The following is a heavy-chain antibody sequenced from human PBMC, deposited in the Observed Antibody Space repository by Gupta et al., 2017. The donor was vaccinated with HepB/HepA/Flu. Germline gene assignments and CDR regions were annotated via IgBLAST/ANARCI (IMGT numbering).Heavy chain of an antibody. J-gene: IGHJ4*02. CDR2: IWYDGSNK. D-gene: IGHD2-8*02. V-gene: IGHV3-33*01. CDR3: ARDLVGRIDY. CDR1: GFTFSSYG. Sequence: QVQLVESGGGVVQPGRSLRLSCAASGFTFSSYGMHWVRQAPGKGLEWVAVIWYDGSNKYYADSVKGRFTISRDNSKNTLYLQMNSLRAEDTAVYYCARDLVGRIDYWGQGTLVTVSS.